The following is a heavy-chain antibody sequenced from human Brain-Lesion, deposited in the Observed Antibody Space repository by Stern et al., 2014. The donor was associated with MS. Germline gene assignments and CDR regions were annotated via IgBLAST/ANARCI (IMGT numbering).Heavy chain of an antibody. D-gene: IGHD3-10*01. CDR2: VNNDGRRT. V-gene: IGHV3-74*02. CDR1: GFTFSNYW. Sequence: VQLVESGGGLVQPGGSLSLSWAASGFTFSNYWMHWVRHAPGKRLVWVSRVNNDGRRTSYADSVKGRFTMSRDNAKNTLYLQMNSLRVEDTAIYYCARGERWFDSWGQGTLVTVSS. J-gene: IGHJ5*01. CDR3: ARGERWFDS.